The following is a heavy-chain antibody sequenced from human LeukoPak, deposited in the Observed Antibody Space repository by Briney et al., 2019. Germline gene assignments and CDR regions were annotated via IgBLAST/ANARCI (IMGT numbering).Heavy chain of an antibody. J-gene: IGHJ4*02. CDR1: GFSLSTSGVG. V-gene: IGHV2-5*01. CDR2: IYWNDDK. Sequence: SGPTLVKPTQTLTLTRTFSGFSLSTSGVGVGWIRQPPGKALEWLALIYWNDDKRYSPSLKSRLTITKDTSKNQVVLTMTNMDPVDTATYYCAHRLPQNPAYYFDYWGQGTLVTVSS. CDR3: AHRLPQNPAYYFDY. D-gene: IGHD1-14*01.